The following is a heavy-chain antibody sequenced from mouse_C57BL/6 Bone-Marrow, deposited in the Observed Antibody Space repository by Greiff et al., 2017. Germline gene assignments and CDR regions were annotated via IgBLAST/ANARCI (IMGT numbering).Heavy chain of an antibody. CDR1: GYTFTSYW. CDR3: ARVDPDDGGSSLGDFEV. V-gene: IGHV1-7*01. Sequence: VHLVEPGAELAKPGASVKLSCKASGYTFTSYWMHWVKQRPGQGLEWIGYINPSGGYTKYNQKFKDKATLTADKSSSTAYMQLSSLTYEVSAVSCCARVDPDDGGSSLGDFEVWGTGTTVTVSS. CDR2: INPSGGYT. J-gene: IGHJ1*03. D-gene: IGHD1-1*01.